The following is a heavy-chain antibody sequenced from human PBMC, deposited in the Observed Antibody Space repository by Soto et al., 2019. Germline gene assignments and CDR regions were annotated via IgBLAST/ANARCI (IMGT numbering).Heavy chain of an antibody. J-gene: IGHJ5*02. D-gene: IGHD5-18*01. Sequence: ASVNVSCKASGYTFTSYAMLWVRQAPGQRLEWMGWINAGNGNTKYSQKFQGRVTITRDTSASTAYMELSSLRSEDTAVYYCARDPGYSCGNTWGQGTLVTVSS. CDR3: ARDPGYSCGNT. CDR1: GYTFTSYA. CDR2: INAGNGNT. V-gene: IGHV1-3*01.